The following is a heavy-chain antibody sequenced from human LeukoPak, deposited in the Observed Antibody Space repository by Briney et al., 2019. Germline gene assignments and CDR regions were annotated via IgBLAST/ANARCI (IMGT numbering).Heavy chain of an antibody. CDR2: MNPNNGNT. CDR3: ARVQGNRED. V-gene: IGHV1-8*03. CDR1: GYTFTSYD. Sequence: ASVTVSCKASGYTFTSYDINWVRQATAQGLEWMGWMNPNNGNTGYAQKFQGRVTITRNTSISTAYMELRSVTSEDRAVYSCARVQGNREDWGQGTLVTVSS. D-gene: IGHD1-1*01. J-gene: IGHJ4*02.